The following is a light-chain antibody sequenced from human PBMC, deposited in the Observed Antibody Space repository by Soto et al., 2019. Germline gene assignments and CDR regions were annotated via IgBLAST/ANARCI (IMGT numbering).Light chain of an antibody. V-gene: IGLV2-8*01. Sequence: QSALTQPPSASGSPGQSVTISCTGTSSDVGRYNYISWYQQRPGKAPKLIIYEVSKRPSGVPDRLSGFKYGNTASLTVSGLQAEDEADYYCSSYTSSSTLEVFGTGTKLTVL. J-gene: IGLJ1*01. CDR3: SSYTSSSTLEV. CDR2: EVS. CDR1: SSDVGRYNY.